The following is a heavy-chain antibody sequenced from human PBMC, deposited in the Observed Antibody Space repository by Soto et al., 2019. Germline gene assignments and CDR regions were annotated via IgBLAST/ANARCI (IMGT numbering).Heavy chain of an antibody. CDR3: AKKGSYYGSGSYRFDY. CDR1: GFTFSSYA. J-gene: IGHJ4*02. V-gene: IGHV3-23*01. Sequence: GGSLRLSCAASGFTFSSYAMSWVRQAPGKGLEWVSAISGSGGSTYYADSVKGRFTISRDNSKNTLYLQMNSLRAEDTAVYYCAKKGSYYGSGSYRFDYWGQGTLVTVSP. CDR2: ISGSGGST. D-gene: IGHD3-10*01.